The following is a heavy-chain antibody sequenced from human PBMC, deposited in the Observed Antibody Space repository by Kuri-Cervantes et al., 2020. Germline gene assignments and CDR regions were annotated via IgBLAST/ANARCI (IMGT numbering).Heavy chain of an antibody. CDR2: ISSSGSTI. Sequence: GESLKISCAASGFTFSDYYMSWIRQAPGKGLEWVSYISSSGSTIYYADSVKGRFTISRDNAKNSLYLQMNSLRAEDTAVYYCAKASSSWFPDRWGQGALVTVSS. J-gene: IGHJ5*02. D-gene: IGHD6-13*01. CDR3: AKASSSWFPDR. V-gene: IGHV3-11*01. CDR1: GFTFSDYY.